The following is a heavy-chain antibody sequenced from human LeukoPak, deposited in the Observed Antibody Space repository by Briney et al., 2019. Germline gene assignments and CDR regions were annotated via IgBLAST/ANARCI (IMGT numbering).Heavy chain of an antibody. CDR2: ISYSGST. CDR1: GGSINSYY. D-gene: IGHD6-6*01. V-gene: IGHV4-59*01. CDR3: ATRSSSYYYGMDV. Sequence: KPSETLSLTCTVSGGSINSYYYNWIRQPPGKGLECIGYISYSGSTNYNPSLRSRVTISIDTSKNQFSLKLSSVTAADTAVYYCATRSSSYYYGMDVWGQGTTVTVSS. J-gene: IGHJ6*02.